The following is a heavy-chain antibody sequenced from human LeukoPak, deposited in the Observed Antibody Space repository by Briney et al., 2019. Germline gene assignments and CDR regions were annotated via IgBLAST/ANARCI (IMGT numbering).Heavy chain of an antibody. J-gene: IGHJ4*02. CDR3: ARDPSRTLDY. CDR2: ISYDGSNK. Sequence: GGSLRLSCAASGFTFSSYAMHWVRQALGKGLEWVAVISYDGSNKYFAGSVKGRFSISRDDSKNTLYLQMNSLRAEDTAVYYCARDPSRTLDYWGQGTLVTVSS. CDR1: GFTFSSYA. V-gene: IGHV3-30*04.